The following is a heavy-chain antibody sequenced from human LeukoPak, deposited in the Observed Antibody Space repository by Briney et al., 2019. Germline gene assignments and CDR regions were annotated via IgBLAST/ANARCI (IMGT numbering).Heavy chain of an antibody. CDR2: IYTSGST. V-gene: IGHV4-4*07. CDR3: ARANTSYCSSTSCYAVGDYYYYYYMDV. D-gene: IGHD2-2*01. CDR1: GGSISSYY. J-gene: IGHJ6*03. Sequence: SETLSLTCTVSGGSISSYYWSWIRQPAGKGLEWIGRIYTSGSTNYNPSLKSRVTMSVDTSKNQFSLKLSSVTAADTAVYYCARANTSYCSSTSCYAVGDYYYYYYMDVWGKGTTVTVSS.